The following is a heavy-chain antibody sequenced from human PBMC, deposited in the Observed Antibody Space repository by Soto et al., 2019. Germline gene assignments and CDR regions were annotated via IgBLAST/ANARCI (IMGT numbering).Heavy chain of an antibody. CDR3: ARNEAGSSWIDY. CDR2: MNPNSGNT. CDR1: GYTFTSYD. V-gene: IGHV1-8*01. D-gene: IGHD6-13*01. Sequence: ASVKVSCKASGYTFTSYDINWVRQATGQGLEWMGWMNPNSGNTGYAQKLQGRVTMTTNTSTSTAYMELSSLRSDDTAVYYCARNEAGSSWIDYWGQGTLVTVSS. J-gene: IGHJ4*02.